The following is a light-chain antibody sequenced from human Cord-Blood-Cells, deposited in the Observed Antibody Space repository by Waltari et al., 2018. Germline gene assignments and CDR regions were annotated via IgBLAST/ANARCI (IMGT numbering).Light chain of an antibody. CDR3: QQYYSFPWT. Sequence: VIWMTQSPSLLSASTRDRVNNSCRMSQCISSYLAWYQQKPGKAPDFLIYAASTLQSGVPSRFSGSGSGTDFTLTISCLQSEDFATYYCQQYYSFPWTFGQGTKVEIK. J-gene: IGKJ1*01. CDR1: QCISSY. V-gene: IGKV1D-8*01. CDR2: AAS.